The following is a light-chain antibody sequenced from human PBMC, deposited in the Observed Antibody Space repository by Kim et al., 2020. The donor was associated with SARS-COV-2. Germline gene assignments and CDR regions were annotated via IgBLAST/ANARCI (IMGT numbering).Light chain of an antibody. CDR2: DIS. CDR3: NQYGRSPDT. V-gene: IGKV3-20*01. J-gene: IGKJ5*01. Sequence: PGQRATRSCRSRQSLPRTHLAWYQQNPGHAPRLLSHDISRRATGISDSFSGRGSGTDFTLTISCLEPEDFAMYYCNQYGRSPDTFGQGTRLEIK. CDR1: QSLPRTH.